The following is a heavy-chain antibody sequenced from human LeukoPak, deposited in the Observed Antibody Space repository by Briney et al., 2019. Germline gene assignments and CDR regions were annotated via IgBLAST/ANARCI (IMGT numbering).Heavy chain of an antibody. Sequence: GGSLRLSCAASGCTFSSYAMSWVRQAPGKGLEWVSAISGSGGSTYYADSVKGRFTISRDNSKNTLYLQMNSLRAEDTAVYYCAKDVAAVTTYYDFWSGYYSPYYYYGMDVWGQGTTVTVSS. CDR3: AKDVAAVTTYYDFWSGYYSPYYYYGMDV. J-gene: IGHJ6*02. CDR1: GCTFSSYA. CDR2: ISGSGGST. D-gene: IGHD3-3*01. V-gene: IGHV3-23*01.